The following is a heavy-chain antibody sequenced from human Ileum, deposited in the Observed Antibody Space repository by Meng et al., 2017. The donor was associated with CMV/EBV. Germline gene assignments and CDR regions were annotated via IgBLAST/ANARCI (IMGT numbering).Heavy chain of an antibody. V-gene: IGHV3-48*03. J-gene: IGHJ3*02. Sequence: GESLKISCAASGFTFSSYEMNWVRQAPGKGLEWVSYISSSGSTIYYADSVKCRFTISRDNAKNSLYLQMNSLRAEDTAVYYCARVRYCSSTSCYHHDAFDIWGQGKMVTVSS. CDR1: GFTFSSYE. CDR3: ARVRYCSSTSCYHHDAFDI. D-gene: IGHD2-2*01. CDR2: ISSSGSTI.